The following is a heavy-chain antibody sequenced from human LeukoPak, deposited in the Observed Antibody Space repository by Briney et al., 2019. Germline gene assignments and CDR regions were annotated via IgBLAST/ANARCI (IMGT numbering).Heavy chain of an antibody. CDR1: GGSISSYY. CDR2: IYTSGST. D-gene: IGHD1-26*01. Sequence: SETLSLTCTVSGGSISSYYWSWIRQPPGKGLEWIGYIYTSGSTNYNPSLKSRVTISVDTSKNQFSLKLSSVTAADTAVFYCARLIGSGSYFALGYWGQGTLVTVSS. CDR3: ARLIGSGSYFALGY. J-gene: IGHJ4*02. V-gene: IGHV4-4*09.